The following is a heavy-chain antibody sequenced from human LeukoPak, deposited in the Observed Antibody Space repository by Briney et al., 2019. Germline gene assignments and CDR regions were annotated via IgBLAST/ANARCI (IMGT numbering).Heavy chain of an antibody. J-gene: IGHJ4*02. Sequence: GGSLRLSCAASGFTFSSYSMNWVRQAPGKGLEWVSSIRSSSSYIYYADSVKGRFTISRDNAKNSLSLQMNSLRAEDTAVYYCARDGSYDSSGLIDYWGQGTLVTVSS. D-gene: IGHD3-22*01. CDR3: ARDGSYDSSGLIDY. CDR1: GFTFSSYS. V-gene: IGHV3-21*01. CDR2: IRSSSSYI.